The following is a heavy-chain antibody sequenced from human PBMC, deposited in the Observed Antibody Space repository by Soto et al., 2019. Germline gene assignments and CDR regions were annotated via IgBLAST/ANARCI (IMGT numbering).Heavy chain of an antibody. CDR2: IWYDGSNK. Sequence: QVQLVESGGGVVQPGRSLRLSCAASGFIFSSYGMHWVRQAPGKGLEWVAVIWYDGSNKYYADSVKGRFTISRDNSKNTLYLQMNSLRAEDTAVYYCARAGYSSGRYFDYWGQGTLVTVSS. D-gene: IGHD6-19*01. CDR3: ARAGYSSGRYFDY. CDR1: GFIFSSYG. V-gene: IGHV3-33*01. J-gene: IGHJ4*02.